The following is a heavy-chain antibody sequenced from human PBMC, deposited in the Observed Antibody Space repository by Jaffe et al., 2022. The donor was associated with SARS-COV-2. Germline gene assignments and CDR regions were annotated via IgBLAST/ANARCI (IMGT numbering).Heavy chain of an antibody. D-gene: IGHD3-9*01. V-gene: IGHV3-21*01. Sequence: EVQLVESGGGLVKPGGSLRLSCAASGFTFSSYSMNWVRQAPGKGLEWVSSISSSSSYIYYADSVKGRFTISRDNAKNSLYLQMNSLRAEDTAVYYCARDTDYDILTGYYKGAFGYYYYYYYMDVWGKGTTVTVSS. CDR1: GFTFSSYS. CDR2: ISSSSSYI. CDR3: ARDTDYDILTGYYKGAFGYYYYYYYMDV. J-gene: IGHJ6*03.